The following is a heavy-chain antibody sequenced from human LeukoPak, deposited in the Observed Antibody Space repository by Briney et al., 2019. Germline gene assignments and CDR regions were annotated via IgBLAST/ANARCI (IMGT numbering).Heavy chain of an antibody. CDR3: AREGGWSSSWTVGFDP. J-gene: IGHJ5*02. CDR1: GGTFSNYA. CDR2: IIPIFGTA. Sequence: SVKVSCKASGGTFSNYAISWVRQAPGQGLEWMGRIIPIFGTANYAQKFQGRVTITTDESTSTAYMELSSLRSEDTAVYYCAREGGWSSSWTVGFDPWSQGTLVTVSS. V-gene: IGHV1-69*05. D-gene: IGHD6-13*01.